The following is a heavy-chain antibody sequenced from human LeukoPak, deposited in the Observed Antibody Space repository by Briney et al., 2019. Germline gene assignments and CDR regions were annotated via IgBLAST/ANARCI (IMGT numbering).Heavy chain of an antibody. J-gene: IGHJ2*01. CDR1: GFTFYNYV. CDR2: ISVNGGRA. CDR3: VKDHTEPYRWYMDF. D-gene: IGHD1-14*01. Sequence: PGGSLRLSCAASGFTFYNYVMSWVRQAPGKGLEWVSLISVNGGRANYADSVKGQFTISRDNLKSTVYLQMNSLRAEDTATHYCVKDHTEPYRWYMDFWGRGALVTVSS. V-gene: IGHV3-23*01.